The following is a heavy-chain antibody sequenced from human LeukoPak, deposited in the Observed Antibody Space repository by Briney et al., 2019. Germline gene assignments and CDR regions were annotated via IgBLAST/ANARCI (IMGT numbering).Heavy chain of an antibody. Sequence: GGSLRLSCAASGFTFSSYWMSWVRQAPGKVLEWVANIKQDGGEKYYVDSVKGRFTISRDNAKNSLYLQMNSLRAEDTAVYYCARDLMTAVARGWFDPWGQGTLVTVSS. J-gene: IGHJ5*02. D-gene: IGHD4-23*01. V-gene: IGHV3-7*01. CDR1: GFTFSSYW. CDR3: ARDLMTAVARGWFDP. CDR2: IKQDGGEK.